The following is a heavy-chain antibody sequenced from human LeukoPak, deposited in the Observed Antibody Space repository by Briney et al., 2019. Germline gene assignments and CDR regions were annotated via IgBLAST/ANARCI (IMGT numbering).Heavy chain of an antibody. CDR1: GFTFSSYW. Sequence: WGSLRLSCAASGFTFSSYWMSWVRQAPGKGLEWVANIKQDGSEKYYVDSVKGRFTISRDNAKNSLYLQMNSLRAEDTAVYYCATNGGFYGMDVWGQGTTVTVSS. CDR3: ATNGGFYGMDV. D-gene: IGHD3-16*01. J-gene: IGHJ6*02. CDR2: IKQDGSEK. V-gene: IGHV3-7*01.